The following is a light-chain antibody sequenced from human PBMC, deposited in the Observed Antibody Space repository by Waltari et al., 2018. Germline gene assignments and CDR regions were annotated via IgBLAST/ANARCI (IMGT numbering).Light chain of an antibody. CDR2: DVS. Sequence: QSALTQPASVSGSPGQSITISCTGTSSDVGGYNYVSWYQQHPGKAPKLMIYDVSKRPSGVSNRFSGSKSGNTASLTISGLQAEDKADYYCCSYAGSYVFGTGTKVTVL. V-gene: IGLV2-23*02. CDR3: CSYAGSYV. J-gene: IGLJ1*01. CDR1: SSDVGGYNY.